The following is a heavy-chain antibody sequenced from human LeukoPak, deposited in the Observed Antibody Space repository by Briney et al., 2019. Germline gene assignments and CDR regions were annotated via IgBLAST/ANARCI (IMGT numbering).Heavy chain of an antibody. CDR2: INHSGST. J-gene: IGHJ5*02. Sequence: SETLSLTCAVCGGTFSGYYWSWIRQPPGKGLEWIGEINHSGSTNYNPSPKSRVTISVDTSKNQFSLKLSSVTAADTAVYYCARGRGYSRTNWFDPWGQGTLVTVSS. CDR1: GGTFSGYY. V-gene: IGHV4-34*01. D-gene: IGHD6-13*01. CDR3: ARGRGYSRTNWFDP.